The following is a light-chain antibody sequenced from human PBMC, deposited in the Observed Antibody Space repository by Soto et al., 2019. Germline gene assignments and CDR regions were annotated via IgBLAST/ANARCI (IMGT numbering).Light chain of an antibody. Sequence: DIQMTQSPSTLSASVGDRVTITCRASQSISSWLAWYQQKPGKAPKLLIYKASSLESGVPSRFSGSGSGTEFTLTISSLQPDYFATDYRQQYNSYYTFGHGPRLEIK. CDR3: QQYNSYYT. CDR2: KAS. J-gene: IGKJ5*01. CDR1: QSISSW. V-gene: IGKV1-5*03.